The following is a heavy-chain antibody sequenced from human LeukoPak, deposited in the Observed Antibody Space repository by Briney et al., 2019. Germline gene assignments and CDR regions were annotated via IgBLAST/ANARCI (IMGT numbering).Heavy chain of an antibody. D-gene: IGHD6-13*01. Sequence: PGRSLRLFCAASGFTFSSYAMHWVRQAPGKGLEWVAVISYDGSNKYYADSVKGRFTISRDNSKNTLYLQMNSLRAEDTAVYYCARDTAAAFDYWGQGTLVTVSS. CDR1: GFTFSSYA. CDR2: ISYDGSNK. CDR3: ARDTAAAFDY. J-gene: IGHJ4*02. V-gene: IGHV3-30-3*01.